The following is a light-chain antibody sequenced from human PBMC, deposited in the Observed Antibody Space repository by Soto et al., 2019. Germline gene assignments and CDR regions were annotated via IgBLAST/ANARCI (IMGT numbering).Light chain of an antibody. CDR3: QQPDTLLST. J-gene: IGKJ5*01. CDR1: QSISSW. V-gene: IGKV1-12*01. CDR2: AAS. Sequence: DIQMTLSPSSLSASVGDRVTITCRASQSISSWLAWYHQKPVKAANLLIYAASTLQSGGPSRFSGSGSWTDFTLTIISLQPEDIRTYYCQQPDTLLSTFGQGTRLEIK.